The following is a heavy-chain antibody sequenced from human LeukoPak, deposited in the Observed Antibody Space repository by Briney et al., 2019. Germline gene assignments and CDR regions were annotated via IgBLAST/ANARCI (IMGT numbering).Heavy chain of an antibody. V-gene: IGHV1-24*01. D-gene: IGHD3-10*01. CDR3: ATDWSRGSITMVWGVIRSPHYTWFDP. Sequence: ASVKVSCKVSGYTLTELSMHWVRQAPGKGLEWMGGFDPEDGETIYAQKFQGRVTMTEDTSTDTAYMELSSLGSEDTAVYYCATDWSRGSITMVWGVIRSPHYTWFDPWGQGTLVTVSS. CDR2: FDPEDGET. J-gene: IGHJ5*02. CDR1: GYTLTELS.